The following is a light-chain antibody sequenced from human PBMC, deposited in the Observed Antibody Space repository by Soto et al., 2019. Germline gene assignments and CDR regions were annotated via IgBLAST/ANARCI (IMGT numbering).Light chain of an antibody. V-gene: IGKV1-5*01. CDR3: QQYEKYST. J-gene: IGKJ1*01. CDR1: QAISVS. CDR2: DAS. Sequence: IQMTQSPSTLSASVGDTVTISCRASQAISVSLAWYRQKPGKAPNLLLYDASTLQEGVPSRFSGSGSGTEFTLTVTRHQPDDFATYFCQQYEKYSTFGHGTKVDVK.